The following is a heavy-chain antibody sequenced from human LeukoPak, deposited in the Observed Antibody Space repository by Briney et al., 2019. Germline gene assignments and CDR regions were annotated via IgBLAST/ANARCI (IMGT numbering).Heavy chain of an antibody. Sequence: GGSLRLSCAASGFTSGTSWVSWVRQAPGKGLEWVANINQDGSAQYYVDSVKGRFTISRDNAKSSLYLQMNSLRAEDTAVYYCARSARWGQGTLVTVSS. J-gene: IGHJ4*02. V-gene: IGHV3-7*01. CDR1: GFTSGTSW. CDR2: INQDGSAQ. CDR3: ARSAR.